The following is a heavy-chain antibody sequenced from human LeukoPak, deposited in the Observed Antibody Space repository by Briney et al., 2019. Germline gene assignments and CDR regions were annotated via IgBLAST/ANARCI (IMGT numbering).Heavy chain of an antibody. CDR1: GGSISSGGYY. CDR3: AKASGYSSTWYGSEDY. J-gene: IGHJ4*02. V-gene: IGHV3-23*01. CDR2: ISGSGGST. D-gene: IGHD6-13*01. Sequence: ETLSLTCTVSGGSISSGGYYWSWIRQHPGKGLEWISVISGSGGSTYYADSVEGRFTISRDNSKNTLYLQMNSLRADDTAVYYCAKASGYSSTWYGSEDYWGQGTLVTVSS.